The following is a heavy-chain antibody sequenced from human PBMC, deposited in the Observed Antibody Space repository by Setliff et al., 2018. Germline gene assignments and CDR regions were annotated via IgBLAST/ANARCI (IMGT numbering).Heavy chain of an antibody. Sequence: NPSETLSLTCTVSGGSINSGTYFWGWIRQPPGKGLEWIGRIHYSGNTYYNASLKSRVIISVDTAQNQFSLSLSSVTAADTAVYYCARTGTYRYFDYWGQGTLVTVSS. D-gene: IGHD1-1*01. V-gene: IGHV4-39*01. CDR3: ARTGTYRYFDY. CDR1: GGSINSGTYF. CDR2: IHYSGNT. J-gene: IGHJ4*02.